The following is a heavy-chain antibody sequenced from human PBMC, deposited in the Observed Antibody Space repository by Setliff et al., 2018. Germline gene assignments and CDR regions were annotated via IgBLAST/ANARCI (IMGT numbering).Heavy chain of an antibody. CDR1: GYTFTSYG. CDR2: ISAYNGNT. Sequence: ASVKVSCKASGYTFTSYGISWVRQAPGQGLEWMGWISAYNGNTNFAQKYQGRVTMTTDTSTSTVYMELRSLRSDDTAVYYCARARLTGGGGYSYGQGNPLNYWGQGTLVTVSS. V-gene: IGHV1-18*01. D-gene: IGHD5-18*01. J-gene: IGHJ4*02. CDR3: ARARLTGGGGYSYGQGNPLNY.